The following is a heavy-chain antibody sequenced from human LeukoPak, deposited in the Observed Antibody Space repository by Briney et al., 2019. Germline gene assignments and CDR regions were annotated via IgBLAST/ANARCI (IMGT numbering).Heavy chain of an antibody. Sequence: PGGSLRLSCAASGFTFSTYAMTWVRQAPGQGLEWVSSISGSGSGTYYADSVKGRFTISRDNSKNTLYLQMNSLKTEDTAVYYCTTVSYGKLDYWGQGTLVTVSS. CDR1: GFTFSTYA. CDR2: ISGSGSGT. CDR3: TTVSYGKLDY. J-gene: IGHJ4*02. V-gene: IGHV3-23*01. D-gene: IGHD3-16*01.